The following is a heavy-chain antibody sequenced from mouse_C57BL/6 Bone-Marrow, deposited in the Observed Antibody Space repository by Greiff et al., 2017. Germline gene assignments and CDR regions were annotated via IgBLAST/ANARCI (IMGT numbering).Heavy chain of an antibody. CDR2: ISNGGGST. CDR3: ARPPATGVRYCDV. V-gene: IGHV5-12*01. J-gene: IGHJ1*03. CDR1: GFTFSDYY. D-gene: IGHD4-1*02. Sequence: DVMLVESGGGLVQPGGSLKLSCAASGFTFSDYYMYWVRQTPEKGLEWVAYISNGGGSTYYPDTVKGRFTISRDNAKNTLYLQLSRLKSEDTAMYYCARPPATGVRYCDVWGTGTTVTVSS.